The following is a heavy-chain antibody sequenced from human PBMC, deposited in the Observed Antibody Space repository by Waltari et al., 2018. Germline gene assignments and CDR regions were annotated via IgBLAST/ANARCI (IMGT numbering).Heavy chain of an antibody. CDR3: AKFEDGHGWLHCMDV. CDR1: GFTFSSYA. Sequence: EVQLLESGGGLVQPGGSLRLSCAASGFTFSSYAMSWVRQAPGKGLGVVSARSGSGGSTYYADSVKGRFTISRDNSKNTLYLQMISLRAEDTAVYYCAKFEDGHGWLHCMDVWGQGTTVTVSS. V-gene: IGHV3-23*01. J-gene: IGHJ6*02. CDR2: RSGSGGST. D-gene: IGHD5-12*01.